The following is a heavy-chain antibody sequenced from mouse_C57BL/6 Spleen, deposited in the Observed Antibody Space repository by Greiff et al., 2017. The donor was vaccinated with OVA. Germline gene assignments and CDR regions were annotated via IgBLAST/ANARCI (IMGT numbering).Heavy chain of an antibody. D-gene: IGHD1-1*02. V-gene: IGHV14-2*01. J-gene: IGHJ4*01. CDR2: IDPEAGET. CDR3: AGWSTMGYAMDY. Sequence: FQLQQSGAELVKPGASVKLSCTASGFNIKDYYMHWVKQRTEQGLEWIGRIDPEAGETKYAPKFQGKATITADTSSNTAYLQLSSLTAEDTAVYCGAGWSTMGYAMDYWGQGTSVTVSS. CDR1: GFNIKDYY.